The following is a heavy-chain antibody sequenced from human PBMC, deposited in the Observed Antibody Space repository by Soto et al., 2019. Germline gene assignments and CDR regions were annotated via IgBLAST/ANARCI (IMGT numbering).Heavy chain of an antibody. J-gene: IGHJ6*02. D-gene: IGHD3-16*01. Sequence: PSETLSLTCAVSGGSISSSNWWSWVRQPPGKGLEWIGEIYHSGSTNYNPSLKSRVTISVDKSKNQFSLKLSSVTAADTAVYYCVRGGIPAYCYGMEVWGQGTTVTVSS. CDR3: VRGGIPAYCYGMEV. CDR1: GGSISSSNW. CDR2: IYHSGST. V-gene: IGHV4-4*02.